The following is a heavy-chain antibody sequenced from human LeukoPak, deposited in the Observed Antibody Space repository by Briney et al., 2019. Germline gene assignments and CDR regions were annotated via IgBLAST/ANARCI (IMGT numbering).Heavy chain of an antibody. V-gene: IGHV1-18*01. CDR2: ISAYNGNT. J-gene: IGHJ5*02. CDR3: ARDKAERGSWYHPDLNWFDP. D-gene: IGHD2-15*01. Sequence: ASVKVSCKASGYTFTSYGISWVRQAPGQGLEWMGWISAYNGNTNYAQKLQGRVTMTTDTSTSTAYMELRSLRSDDTAVYYCARDKAERGSWYHPDLNWFDPWGQGTLVTVSS. CDR1: GYTFTSYG.